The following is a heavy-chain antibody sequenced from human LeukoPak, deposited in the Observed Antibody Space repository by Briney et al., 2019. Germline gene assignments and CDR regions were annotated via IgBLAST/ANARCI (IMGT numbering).Heavy chain of an antibody. Sequence: SVKVSCKASGYTFTYRYLHWVRQAPGQALEWMGWITPFNGNTNYAQKFQDRVTITRDRSMSTAYMELSSLRSEDTVMYYCANGPDGYNTYWGQGTLVTVSS. J-gene: IGHJ4*02. CDR2: ITPFNGNT. CDR3: ANGPDGYNTY. CDR1: GYTFTYRY. V-gene: IGHV1-45*02. D-gene: IGHD5-24*01.